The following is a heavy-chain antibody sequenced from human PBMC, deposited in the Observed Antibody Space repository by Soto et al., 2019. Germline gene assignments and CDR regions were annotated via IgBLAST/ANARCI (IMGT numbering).Heavy chain of an antibody. J-gene: IGHJ1*01. V-gene: IGHV1-3*04. CDR3: AIAISGYVS. CDR2: INTGNGNT. D-gene: IGHD5-12*01. CDR1: GITYTTYD. Sequence: QVQLVQSGAEVKKPGASVKVACKASGITYTTYDIHWVRPAPGQGLEWMGWINTGNGNTRYSQRFQGRVTLTTDTSASTAYMDVSIRTSEDTAVYYCAIAISGYVSWGQGTLITVPS.